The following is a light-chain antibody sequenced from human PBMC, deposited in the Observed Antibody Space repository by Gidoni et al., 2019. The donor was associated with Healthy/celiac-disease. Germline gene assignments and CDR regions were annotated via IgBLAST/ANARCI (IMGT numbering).Light chain of an antibody. Sequence: EIVLTQSPATLSVSPGASATLSCRASQRVSSNLAWYQQKPGQAPRLLIYGASTRATGIPARFSGSGSGTEFTLTISSLQSEDFAVYYCQQYNNWPPWTFGQGTKVEIK. CDR1: QRVSSN. CDR2: GAS. V-gene: IGKV3-15*01. CDR3: QQYNNWPPWT. J-gene: IGKJ1*01.